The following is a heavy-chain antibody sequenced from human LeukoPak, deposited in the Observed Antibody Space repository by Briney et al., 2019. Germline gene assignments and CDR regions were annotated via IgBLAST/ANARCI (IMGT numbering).Heavy chain of an antibody. V-gene: IGHV4-34*01. D-gene: IGHD6-6*01. J-gene: IGHJ5*02. CDR3: ARGDPGPYSSSSGVWFDP. CDR1: GGSFSGYY. CDR2: INHSGST. Sequence: SETLSLTCAVYGGSFSGYYWSWIRQPPGKGLEWIGEINHSGSTNYNPSLKSRVTISVDTSKNQFSLKLSSVTAADTAVYYCARGDPGPYSSSSGVWFDPWGQGTLVTVSS.